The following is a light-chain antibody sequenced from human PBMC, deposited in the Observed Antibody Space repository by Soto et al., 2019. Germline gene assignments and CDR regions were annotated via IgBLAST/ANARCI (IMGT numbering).Light chain of an antibody. CDR2: AAS. CDR3: LHHNSYPWT. CDR1: QGIRND. Sequence: DIQMTQSPSSLSASVGDRVTITCRARQGIRNDLGWYQQNSGKAPKRLIYAASSLQSGVPSRFSVSGSWTEFTLTISGLQPESFATYYGLHHNSYPWTFGQGTKVEIK. J-gene: IGKJ1*01. V-gene: IGKV1-17*01.